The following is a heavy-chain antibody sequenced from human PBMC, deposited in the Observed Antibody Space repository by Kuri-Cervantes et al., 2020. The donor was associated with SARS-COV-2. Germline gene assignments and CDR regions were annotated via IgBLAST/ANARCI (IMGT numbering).Heavy chain of an antibody. J-gene: IGHJ4*02. V-gene: IGHV5-51*01. CDR1: GYSFTSYW. Sequence: GESLKISCKGSGYSFTSYWIGWVRQMRGKGLEWMGIIYPGDSDTRYSPSFQGQVTISADKSISTSYLQWSSLKASDTAMYYCARPSDYCSSTSCLDYWGQGTLVTVSS. D-gene: IGHD2-2*01. CDR2: IYPGDSDT. CDR3: ARPSDYCSSTSCLDY.